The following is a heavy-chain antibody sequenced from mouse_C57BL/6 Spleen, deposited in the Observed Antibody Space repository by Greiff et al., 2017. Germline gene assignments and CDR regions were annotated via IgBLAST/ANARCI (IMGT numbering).Heavy chain of an antibody. Sequence: QVQLQQPGAELVKPGASVKLSCKASGYTFTSYWMQWVKQRPGQGLEWIGEIDPSDSYTNYNQKFKGKATLTVDTSSSTAYMQLSSLTSEYSAVYYCASSPDYWGQGTTLTVSS. D-gene: IGHD6-1*01. CDR1: GYTFTSYW. V-gene: IGHV1-50*01. J-gene: IGHJ2*01. CDR2: IDPSDSYT. CDR3: ASSPDY.